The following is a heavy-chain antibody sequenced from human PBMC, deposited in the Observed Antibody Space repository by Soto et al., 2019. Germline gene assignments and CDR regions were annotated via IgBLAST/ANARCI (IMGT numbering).Heavy chain of an antibody. CDR1: GYSFNTYW. Sequence: GESLKISCLGSGYSFNTYWIGWVRQMPGKGLEWMGIIYPGDFDTRYSPSFQGHVTISADKSINTAYLHWSSLKASDTAIYYCAKHEGYCSTTTCSNFDYWGQGTLVTVSS. V-gene: IGHV5-51*01. CDR3: AKHEGYCSTTTCSNFDY. CDR2: IYPGDFDT. D-gene: IGHD2-2*01. J-gene: IGHJ4*02.